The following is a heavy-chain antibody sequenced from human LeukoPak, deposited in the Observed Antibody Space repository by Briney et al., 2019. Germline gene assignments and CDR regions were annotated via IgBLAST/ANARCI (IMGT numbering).Heavy chain of an antibody. Sequence: GGTLRLSCAASGFTFSSYGMSWVRQAPGKGLEWVAFIRYDGSNKYYADSVKGRFTISRDNAKNTLYLQMNSLRAEDTAVYYCARVYYDFWSGYYYFDYWGQGTLVTVSS. CDR2: IRYDGSNK. CDR3: ARVYYDFWSGYYYFDY. CDR1: GFTFSSYG. V-gene: IGHV3-30*02. J-gene: IGHJ4*02. D-gene: IGHD3-3*01.